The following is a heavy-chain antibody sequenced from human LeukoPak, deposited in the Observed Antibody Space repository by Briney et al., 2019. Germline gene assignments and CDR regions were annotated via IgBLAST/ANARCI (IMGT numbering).Heavy chain of an antibody. CDR2: IHHSGLT. V-gene: IGHV4-31*03. J-gene: IGHJ4*02. D-gene: IGHD3-9*01. CDR1: GVSISSGPYY. CDR3: AASYYDTLNGLDY. Sequence: SETLSLTCTVSGVSISSGPYYWTWVRQYPGGGLEYFGYIHHSGLTYYNPSLKSRLTISMDTSESQFSLQLRSVTAADTAVFFCAASYYDTLNGLDYWGQGTRVTVSS.